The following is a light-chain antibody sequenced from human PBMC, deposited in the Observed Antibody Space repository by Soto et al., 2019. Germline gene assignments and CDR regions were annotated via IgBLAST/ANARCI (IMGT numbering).Light chain of an antibody. Sequence: QSVLTQPPSASGSPGQSVTISCTGTSSDVGGYNYVSWYQQHPGKAPKLMIYEVSERPSGVPDRFSGSKSSNTASLTVSGLQAEDEADYYCSSYAGNRIFVFGGGTKVTVL. CDR3: SSYAGNRIFV. CDR2: EVS. CDR1: SSDVGGYNY. J-gene: IGLJ2*01. V-gene: IGLV2-8*01.